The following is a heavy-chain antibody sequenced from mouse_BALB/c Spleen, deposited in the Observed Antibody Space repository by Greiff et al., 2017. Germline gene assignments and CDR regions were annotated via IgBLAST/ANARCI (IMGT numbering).Heavy chain of an antibody. Sequence: VQLKESGPGLVKPSQSLSLTCSVTGYSITSGYYWNWIRQFPGNKLEWMGYISYDGSNNYNPSLKNRISITRDTSKNQFFLKLNSVTTEDTATYYCARMAYDGYYPMDYWGQGTSVTVSS. CDR3: ARMAYDGYYPMDY. D-gene: IGHD2-3*01. V-gene: IGHV3-6*02. CDR2: ISYDGSN. J-gene: IGHJ4*01. CDR1: GYSITSGYY.